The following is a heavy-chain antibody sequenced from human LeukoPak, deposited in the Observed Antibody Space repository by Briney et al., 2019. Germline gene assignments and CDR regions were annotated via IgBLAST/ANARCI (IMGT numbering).Heavy chain of an antibody. CDR1: GGSISSYY. V-gene: IGHV4-59*01. CDR2: IYHSGST. J-gene: IGHJ4*02. D-gene: IGHD3-10*01. Sequence: SETLSLTCTVSGGSISSYYWSWIRQPPGKGLEWIGYIYHSGSTNYNPSLKSRVTISVDTSKNQFSLKLSSVTAADTAVYYCASSSGIRHLGYWGQGTLVTVSS. CDR3: ASSSGIRHLGY.